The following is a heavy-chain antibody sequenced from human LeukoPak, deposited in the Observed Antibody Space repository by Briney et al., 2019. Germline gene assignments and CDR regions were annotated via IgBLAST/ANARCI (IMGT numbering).Heavy chain of an antibody. CDR1: GFTFVDFG. CDR3: ARGRGDYGWWFDP. D-gene: IGHD3-16*01. J-gene: IGHJ5*02. Sequence: GGSLRLSCAASGFTFVDFGIHWVRQAPGKGLEWLAVLSYDGSNKYYADSVKGRFTVSRDNSKNTLFLHVDRLRPEDTGVYYCARGRGDYGWWFDPWGQGDLVTVSP. V-gene: IGHV3-30*03. CDR2: LSYDGSNK.